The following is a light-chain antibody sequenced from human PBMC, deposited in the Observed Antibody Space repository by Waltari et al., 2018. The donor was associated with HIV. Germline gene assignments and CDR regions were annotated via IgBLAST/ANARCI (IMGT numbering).Light chain of an antibody. CDR3: GTWDPRLGSAV. CDR1: TPHFGHNF. CDR2: DNN. J-gene: IGLJ3*02. V-gene: IGLV1-51*01. Sequence: QSVLTQPPPVSAAPGQKATIPCPVTPHFGHNFVSWYHHLPGAAPKLLIYDNNNRPSGISDRFSGSKSGTSATLGITGLQTGDEADYYCGTWDPRLGSAVFGGGTKLTVL.